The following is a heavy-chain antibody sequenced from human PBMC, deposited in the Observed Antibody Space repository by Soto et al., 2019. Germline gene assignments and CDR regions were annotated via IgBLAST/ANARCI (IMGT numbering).Heavy chain of an antibody. CDR3: ARLPLGVGATGWFDP. CDR1: GGTFSSYA. CDR2: IIPIFGTA. Sequence: QVQLVQSGAEVKKPGSSVKVSCKASGGTFSSYAISWVRQAPGQGLEWMGGIIPIFGTANYVQKFQGRVTITADESTSTAYMELSSLRSEDTAVYYCARLPLGVGATGWFDPWGQGTLVTVSS. D-gene: IGHD1-26*01. V-gene: IGHV1-69*01. J-gene: IGHJ5*02.